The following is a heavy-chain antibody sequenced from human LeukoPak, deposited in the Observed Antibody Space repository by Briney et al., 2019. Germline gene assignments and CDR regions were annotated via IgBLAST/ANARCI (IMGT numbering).Heavy chain of an antibody. CDR1: GLTARANN. Sequence: PGGSRRFSVAASGLTARANNLAGFRKPPGKGLEWSSVFSVGGGSTYYADSVKGRFTISRDNSKNTLFLQMNSLRAEDTAVYYCAKGGYCSSTSCYVGWFDPWGQGTLVTVSS. D-gene: IGHD2-2*01. CDR3: AKGGYCSSTSCYVGWFDP. CDR2: FSVGGGST. V-gene: IGHV3-23*01. J-gene: IGHJ5*02.